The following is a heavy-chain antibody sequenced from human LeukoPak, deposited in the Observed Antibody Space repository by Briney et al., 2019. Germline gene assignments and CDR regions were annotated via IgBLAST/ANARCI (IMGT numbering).Heavy chain of an antibody. Sequence: ASVKVSFKASGYTFTSYGISWVRQAPGQGLEWMGWISAYNGNTNYAQKLQGRVTMTTDTSTSTAYMELRSLRSDDTAVYYCARESMVRGVIALLRYYYYGMDVWGQGTTVTVSS. V-gene: IGHV1-18*01. CDR2: ISAYNGNT. CDR1: GYTFTSYG. CDR3: ARESMVRGVIALLRYYYYGMDV. J-gene: IGHJ6*02. D-gene: IGHD3-10*01.